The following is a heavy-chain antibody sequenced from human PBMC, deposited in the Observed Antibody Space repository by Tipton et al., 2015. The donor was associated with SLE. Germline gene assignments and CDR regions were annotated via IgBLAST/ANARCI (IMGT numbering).Heavy chain of an antibody. V-gene: IGHV4-34*01. Sequence: TLSLTCDVSGGSFSSFYWHWIRQPPGKGLEWIGEVNHSGSTDYNPSLKSRVSISIDTSKSRFSLRLTSVTAADTAIYYCARHMSVTYANFDVWGQGTVVTVSS. D-gene: IGHD2-21*02. CDR1: GGSFSSFY. CDR2: VNHSGST. J-gene: IGHJ3*01. CDR3: ARHMSVTYANFDV.